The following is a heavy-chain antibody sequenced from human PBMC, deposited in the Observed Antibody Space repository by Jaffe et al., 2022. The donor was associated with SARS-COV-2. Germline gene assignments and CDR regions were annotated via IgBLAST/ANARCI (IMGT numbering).Heavy chain of an antibody. Sequence: EVQLLESGGGFIQPGGSLRLSCVASGFTFDDYAMSWVRQAPGKGLEWLSAISGNGRNKYYADSVRGRLTISRDNSENTLYLQLHSLTVEHTAIYYCAKNLGFDVLVGSDSWGQGTQLIVSS. J-gene: IGHJ5*01. V-gene: IGHV3-23*01. CDR3: AKNLGFDVLVGSDS. CDR2: ISGNGRNK. CDR1: GFTFDDYA. D-gene: IGHD3-10*02.